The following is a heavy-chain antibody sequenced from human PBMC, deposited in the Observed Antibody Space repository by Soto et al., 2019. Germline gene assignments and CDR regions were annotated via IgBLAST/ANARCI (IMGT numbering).Heavy chain of an antibody. J-gene: IGHJ4*02. Sequence: EVQLLESGGGLVQPGGSLRLSSAAARLTFSTYARSWVRQAPGQGLEWVSAISSSGYSTYYADSVKVRFTISRDNSKNTLYLQMNNLSADDTAIYFCAKSRGEGYFDAWGQGTLVTVSS. CDR1: RLTFSTYA. D-gene: IGHD3-16*01. V-gene: IGHV3-23*01. CDR2: ISSSGYST. CDR3: AKSRGEGYFDA.